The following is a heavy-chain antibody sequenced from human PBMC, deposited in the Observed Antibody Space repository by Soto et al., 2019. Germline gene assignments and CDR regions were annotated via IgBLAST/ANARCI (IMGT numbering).Heavy chain of an antibody. CDR3: AVITMVRGVIVNAFDY. V-gene: IGHV1-3*01. CDR1: GYTFTSYA. J-gene: IGHJ4*02. Sequence: QVQLVQSGAEVKKPGASVKVSCKASGYTFTSYAMHWVRQAPGQRLEWMGWINAGNGNTKYSQKFQGRVTITRDTSASTAYMELRSLRSEDTAVYYCAVITMVRGVIVNAFDYWGQGTLVTVSS. D-gene: IGHD3-10*01. CDR2: INAGNGNT.